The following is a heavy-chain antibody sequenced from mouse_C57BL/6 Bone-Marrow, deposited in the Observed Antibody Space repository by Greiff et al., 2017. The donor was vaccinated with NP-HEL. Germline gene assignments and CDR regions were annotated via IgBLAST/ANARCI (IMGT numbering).Heavy chain of an antibody. Sequence: EVQVVESGGGLVQPGGSLKLSCAASGFTFSDYGMAWVRQAPRKGPEWVAFISNLAYSIYYADTVRGRFTISRENAKNTLYLEMSSLRSEDTAMYYCARHWGYGSSSYAMDYWGQGTSVTVSS. CDR1: GFTFSDYG. CDR2: ISNLAYSI. J-gene: IGHJ4*01. CDR3: ARHWGYGSSSYAMDY. V-gene: IGHV5-15*01. D-gene: IGHD1-1*01.